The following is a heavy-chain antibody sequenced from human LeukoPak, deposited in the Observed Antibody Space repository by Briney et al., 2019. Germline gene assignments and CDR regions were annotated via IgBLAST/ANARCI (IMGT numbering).Heavy chain of an antibody. Sequence: PSETLSLTCTVSGGSIRSGSHYWAWIRQPPGKGLEWIGSIYYSGSTYYNPSLENRVTISIDTSKNHFSLKLSSLSAADTSVYYCAKRDDSGGNLVDLWGQGTLITVS. CDR2: IYYSGST. CDR3: AKRDDSGGNLVDL. J-gene: IGHJ4*02. CDR1: GGSIRSGSHY. D-gene: IGHD3-22*01. V-gene: IGHV4-39*02.